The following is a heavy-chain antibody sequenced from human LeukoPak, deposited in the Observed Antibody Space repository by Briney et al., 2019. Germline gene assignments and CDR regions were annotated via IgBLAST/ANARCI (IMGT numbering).Heavy chain of an antibody. CDR2: INSDGSST. Sequence: GGSLRLSCAAPGFTFSSYWMHWVRQAPGKGLVWVSRINSDGSSTSYADSVKGRFTISRDNAKNTLYLQMNSLRAEDTAVYYCARVPYSGYDPDFDYWGQGTLVTVSS. J-gene: IGHJ4*02. V-gene: IGHV3-74*01. CDR1: GFTFSSYW. CDR3: ARVPYSGYDPDFDY. D-gene: IGHD5-12*01.